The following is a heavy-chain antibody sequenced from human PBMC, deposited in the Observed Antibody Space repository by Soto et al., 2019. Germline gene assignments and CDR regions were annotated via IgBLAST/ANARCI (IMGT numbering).Heavy chain of an antibody. V-gene: IGHV1-2*02. J-gene: IGHJ4*02. CDR1: GYTFTAYY. CDR3: VRSGEGWQQLDN. Sequence: QVHLVQSGAEVREPGASVKVSCKTSGYTFTAYYIHWVRQAPGQGLEWLGWVNPKSGGTEFSRQCRGRVTMTSDRSRSTAYMAVGRLTSDDTAVYYWVRSGEGWQQLDNWGQGNLVTVSS. CDR2: VNPKSGGT.